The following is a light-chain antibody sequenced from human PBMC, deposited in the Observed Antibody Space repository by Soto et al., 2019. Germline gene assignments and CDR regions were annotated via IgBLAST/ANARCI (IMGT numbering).Light chain of an antibody. V-gene: IGLV6-57*04. J-gene: IGLJ3*02. CDR2: GGD. CDR1: SGSIASNY. Sequence: NFMLTQPHSVSESPGKTVTLSCTRTSGSIASNYVQWYQQRPGSAPTTVIFGGDQRPSGVSDRFSASIDSSSNSASLTIAGLQTEDEAEYYCQSYDSNNLVVFGGGTKLTVL. CDR3: QSYDSNNLVV.